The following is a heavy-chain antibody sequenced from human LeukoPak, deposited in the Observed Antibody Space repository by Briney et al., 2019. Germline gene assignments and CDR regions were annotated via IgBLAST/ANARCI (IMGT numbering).Heavy chain of an antibody. D-gene: IGHD6-6*01. Sequence: ASVKVSCKASGYTFTAYYMHWVRQAPGQGLGWMGWIAPNSGGTNYAQNFQGRVTMTRDTSINTAYMELSRLTSDDTAVYYCAREYSSSSGRLYDYWGLGTLVTVSS. V-gene: IGHV1-2*02. CDR1: GYTFTAYY. CDR3: AREYSSSSGRLYDY. J-gene: IGHJ4*02. CDR2: IAPNSGGT.